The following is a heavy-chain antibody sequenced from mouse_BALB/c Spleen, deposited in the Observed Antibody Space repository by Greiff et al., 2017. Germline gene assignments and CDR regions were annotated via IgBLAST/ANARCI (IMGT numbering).Heavy chain of an antibody. CDR3: AYYFDY. V-gene: IGHV14-3*02. CDR1: GFNIKDTY. Sequence: DVQLQESGAELVKPGASVKLSCTASGFNIKDTYMHWVKQMPEQGLEWIGRIDPANGNTKYDPKFQGKATITADTSSNTAYLQLSSLTSEDTAVYYCAYYFDYWGQGTTLTVSA. J-gene: IGHJ2*01. CDR2: IDPANGNT.